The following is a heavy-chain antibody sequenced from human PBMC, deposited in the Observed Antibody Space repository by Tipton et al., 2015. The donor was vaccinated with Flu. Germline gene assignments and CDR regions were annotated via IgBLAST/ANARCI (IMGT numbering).Heavy chain of an antibody. D-gene: IGHD4-11*01. CDR3: ARRDYSNDVSEPKNWFDP. CDR2: IHQAGTT. CDR1: GDSIGSPYF. Sequence: PGLVKPSETLSLTCSVSGDSIGSPYFWGWIRQPPGKGLEWIGNIHQAGTTYYNPSLKSRVTISVDASKSQFTLRLSSVTAADTALYYCARRDYSNDVSEPKNWFDPWGQGTLVTVSS. V-gene: IGHV4-38-2*01. J-gene: IGHJ5*02.